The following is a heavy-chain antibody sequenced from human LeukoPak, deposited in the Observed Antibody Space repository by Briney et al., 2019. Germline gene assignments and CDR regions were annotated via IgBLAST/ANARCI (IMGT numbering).Heavy chain of an antibody. CDR2: VYRGGET. D-gene: IGHD6-6*01. J-gene: IGHJ4*02. CDR3: ARGGIAARPSDS. Sequence: GGSLRLSCAASGFTVSSDYITWVRQAPGKGLQWVSVVYRGGETYYAESVKGRFTVSRDNSKNTVYLQMNSLGAEDTAVYFCARGGIAARPSDSWGQGTLVTVSS. V-gene: IGHV3-66*01. CDR1: GFTVSSDY.